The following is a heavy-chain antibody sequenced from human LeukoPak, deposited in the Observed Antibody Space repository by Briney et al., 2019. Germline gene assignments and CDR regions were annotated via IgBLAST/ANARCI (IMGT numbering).Heavy chain of an antibody. CDR2: ISTAGHFI. D-gene: IGHD3-3*01. CDR3: ARVYGGYMVDYFYYMDV. CDR1: GFSFSGHS. Sequence: GGSLRLSCATSGFSFSGHSMNWARQAPGKGLEWVSSISTAGHFIYYADSVKGRFTISRDDAKNLLYLQMDSLTADDTAIYYCARVYGGYMVDYFYYMDVWGRGTTVTVSS. J-gene: IGHJ6*03. V-gene: IGHV3-21*01.